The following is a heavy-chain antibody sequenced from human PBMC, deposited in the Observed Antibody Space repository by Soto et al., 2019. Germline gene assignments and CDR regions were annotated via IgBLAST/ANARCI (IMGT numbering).Heavy chain of an antibody. CDR1: GFTFSSYG. D-gene: IGHD2-15*01. Sequence: QVQLVESGGGVVQPGRSLRLSCAASGFTFSSYGMHWVRQAPGKGLEWVAVISYDGSNKYYADSVKGRFTISRDNSKNTLYLQMNSLRAEDTAVFYCAKAHQFIEGNGMDVWGQGTTVTVSS. CDR2: ISYDGSNK. CDR3: AKAHQFIEGNGMDV. J-gene: IGHJ6*02. V-gene: IGHV3-30*18.